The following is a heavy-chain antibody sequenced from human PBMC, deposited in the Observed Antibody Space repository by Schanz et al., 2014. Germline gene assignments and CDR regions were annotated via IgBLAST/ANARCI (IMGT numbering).Heavy chain of an antibody. V-gene: IGHV3-23*04. CDR3: ARDEGRDGYNLAFDV. CDR1: GFSFVDAW. J-gene: IGHJ3*01. CDR2: IYINAGST. Sequence: AELVDSGGALVQPGGSLRLSCAASGFSFVDAWMSWVRQAPGRGLEWVSTIYINAGSTRYADSVKGRFIISRDSSKNTLFLQMNSLRPEDTAVYFCARDEGRDGYNLAFDVWGQGTLVTVSS. D-gene: IGHD5-12*01.